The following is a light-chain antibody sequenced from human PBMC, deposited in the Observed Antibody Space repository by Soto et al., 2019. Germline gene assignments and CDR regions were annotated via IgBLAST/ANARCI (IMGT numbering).Light chain of an antibody. CDR1: QSISSY. Sequence: DIQMTQSPSSLSVSVGDTLTITCRASQSISSYLNWYHQESGKDPKLLIYATSILQSGVPSRFSGSRSGTDFTLTISSLQPEDVATYYCQQSYSSPPTFGQGTKVDIK. V-gene: IGKV1-39*01. CDR3: QQSYSSPPT. CDR2: ATS. J-gene: IGKJ1*01.